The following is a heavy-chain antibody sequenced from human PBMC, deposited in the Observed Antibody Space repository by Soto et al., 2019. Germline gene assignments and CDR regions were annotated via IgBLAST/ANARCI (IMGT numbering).Heavy chain of an antibody. CDR1: GDSVSSDTAA. D-gene: IGHD3-16*01. Sequence: SQTLSLTCVISGDSVSSDTAAWNWIRQSPSRGLEWLGMTYYRSKWYHDYAVSVKSRITINPDTSKNQFSLQLNSVTPEDIALYYCARATFDYYYGMDVWGQGTTVTVSS. CDR3: ARATFDYYYGMDV. V-gene: IGHV6-1*01. CDR2: TYYRSKWYH. J-gene: IGHJ6*02.